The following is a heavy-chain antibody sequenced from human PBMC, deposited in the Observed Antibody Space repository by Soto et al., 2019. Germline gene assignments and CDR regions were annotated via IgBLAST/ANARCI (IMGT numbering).Heavy chain of an antibody. J-gene: IGHJ4*02. V-gene: IGHV4-59*08. CDR3: ARQAAYSSGWYGGPGGYFDY. D-gene: IGHD6-19*01. Sequence: SETLSLTCPVSGGSISSYYWSWIRQPPGKGLEWIGYIYYSGSTNYNPSLKSRVTISVDTSKNQFSLKLSSVPAADTAVYYCARQAAYSSGWYGGPGGYFDYWGQGTLVTVSS. CDR1: GGSISSYY. CDR2: IYYSGST.